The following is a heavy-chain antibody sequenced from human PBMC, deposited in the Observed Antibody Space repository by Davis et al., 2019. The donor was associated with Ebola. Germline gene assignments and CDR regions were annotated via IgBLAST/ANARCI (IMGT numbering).Heavy chain of an antibody. CDR3: ARHVERVEISKNIRYFDF. J-gene: IGHJ4*02. D-gene: IGHD5-24*01. CDR2: IHYSGRT. CDR1: GGPISSYQ. Sequence: SDTLSPPCTVPGGPISSYQWSWIRQPPGKGLEWIGYIHYSGRTSQNPSLKSRVTISPDTSKNQFSLNVSSVTAADTAIYFCARHVERVEISKNIRYFDFWGQGTRVTVAS. V-gene: IGHV4-59*08.